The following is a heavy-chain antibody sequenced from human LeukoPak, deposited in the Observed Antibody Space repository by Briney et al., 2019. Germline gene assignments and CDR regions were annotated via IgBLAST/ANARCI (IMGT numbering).Heavy chain of an antibody. CDR3: ARHLRFAYYFDY. J-gene: IGHJ4*02. CDR1: GGSSSSAFYY. CDR2: IFYSGNI. Sequence: SETLSLXCSISGGSSSSAFYYWGWSRQPPGKGPEWIGNIFYSGNIYYNPSLNSRVTISVDTSRNQFSLRLSSVTAADTAVYYCARHLRFAYYFDYWGQGTLVTVSS. D-gene: IGHD5-12*01. V-gene: IGHV4-39*01.